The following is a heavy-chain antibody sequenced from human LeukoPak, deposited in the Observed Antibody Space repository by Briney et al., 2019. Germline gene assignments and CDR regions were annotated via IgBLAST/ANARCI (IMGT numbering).Heavy chain of an antibody. CDR2: IYYSGST. J-gene: IGHJ4*02. CDR1: GGSISRSSHY. CDR3: ARGHGGYYSDSSGPVDY. V-gene: IGHV4-39*01. D-gene: IGHD3-22*01. Sequence: SETLSLTCTVSGGSISRSSHYWGWIRQPPGKGLEWIGSIYYSGSTYSNPSLKSRVTISVDTSKNQFSLKLSSVTAADTAVYYCARGHGGYYSDSSGPVDYWGQGTLVTVSS.